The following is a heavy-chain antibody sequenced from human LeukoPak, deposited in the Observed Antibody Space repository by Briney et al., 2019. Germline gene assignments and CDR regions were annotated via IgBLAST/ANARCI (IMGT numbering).Heavy chain of an antibody. CDR1: GYTFTGYY. Sequence: GASVKVSCKASGYTFTGYYMHWVRQAPGQGLEWMGWINPNSGGTNYAQKFQGRVTMTRDTSISTAYMELSRLRSDDTAVYYCARGKYNYGRGHNWFDPWGQGTLVTVSS. J-gene: IGHJ5*02. CDR2: INPNSGGT. CDR3: ARGKYNYGRGHNWFDP. V-gene: IGHV1-2*02. D-gene: IGHD5-18*01.